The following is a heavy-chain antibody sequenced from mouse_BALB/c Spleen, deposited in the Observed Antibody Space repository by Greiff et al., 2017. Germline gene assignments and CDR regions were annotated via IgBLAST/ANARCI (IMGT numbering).Heavy chain of an antibody. Sequence: VQLKESGGGLVQPGGSLKLSCAASGFTFSSYTMSWVRQTPEKRLEWVAYISNGGGSTYYPDTVKGRFTISRDNAKNTLYLQMSSLKSEDTAMYYCARQTTIRYFDVWGAGTTVTVSS. D-gene: IGHD2-1*01. V-gene: IGHV5-12-2*01. CDR3: ARQTTIRYFDV. J-gene: IGHJ1*01. CDR1: GFTFSSYT. CDR2: ISNGGGST.